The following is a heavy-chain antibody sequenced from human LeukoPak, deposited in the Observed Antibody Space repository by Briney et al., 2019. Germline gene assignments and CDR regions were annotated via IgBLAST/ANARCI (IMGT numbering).Heavy chain of an antibody. J-gene: IGHJ4*02. CDR2: INPNSGGT. CDR3: ARSDYGGNLFDY. D-gene: IGHD4-23*01. CDR1: GYTFTGYY. Sequence: ASVKVSRKASGYTFTGYYMHWVRQAPGQGLEWMGRINPNSGGTNYAQKFQGRVTMTRDTSISTAYMELSRLRSDDTAVYYCARSDYGGNLFDYWGQGTLVTVSS. V-gene: IGHV1-2*06.